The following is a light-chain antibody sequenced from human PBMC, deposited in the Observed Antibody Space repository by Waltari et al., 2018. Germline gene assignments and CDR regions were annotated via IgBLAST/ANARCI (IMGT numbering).Light chain of an antibody. V-gene: IGKV1D-12*01. J-gene: IGKJ4*01. CDR2: YIS. Sequence: DIQMTQSPSSVSASVGDRVTITCRASQGLDNWVSWYQQKPGEAPRLLIYYISNLETGVPSRFSGSGSVTDFTLTINSLQPEDYATYYCQQASRFPRTFGGGTKVDVK. CDR1: QGLDNW. CDR3: QQASRFPRT.